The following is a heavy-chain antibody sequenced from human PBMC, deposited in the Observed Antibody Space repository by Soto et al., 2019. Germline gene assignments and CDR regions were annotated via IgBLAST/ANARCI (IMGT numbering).Heavy chain of an antibody. CDR1: GYTFTGYY. J-gene: IGHJ3*02. D-gene: IGHD3-10*01. V-gene: IGHV1-2*04. CDR2: INPNSGGT. CDR3: ASNYYGSGSYYSFDI. Sequence: GASVNVSCKASGYTFTGYYMHWVRQAPGQGLEWMGWINPNSGGTNYAQKFQGWVTMTRDTSISTAYMELSRLRFDDTAVYYCASNYYGSGSYYSFDIWGQGTMVTVSS.